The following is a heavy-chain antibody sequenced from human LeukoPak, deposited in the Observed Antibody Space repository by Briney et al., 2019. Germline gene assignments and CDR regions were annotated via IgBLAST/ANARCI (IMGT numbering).Heavy chain of an antibody. CDR1: GFTFRTYN. D-gene: IGHD4-17*01. J-gene: IGHJ4*02. V-gene: IGHV3-48*01. Sequence: GGSLRLSCAASGFTFRTYNMNWVRQAPGKGLEWVSYITSGGTTIYYADSVKGRFTISRDNAKNSLYLQMNSLRAEDTAVYYCARDYSTVTTFFDYWGQGTLVTVSS. CDR2: ITSGGTTI. CDR3: ARDYSTVTTFFDY.